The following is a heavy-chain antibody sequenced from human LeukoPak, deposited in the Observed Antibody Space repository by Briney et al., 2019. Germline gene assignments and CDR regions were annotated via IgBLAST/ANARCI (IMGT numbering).Heavy chain of an antibody. V-gene: IGHV1-8*01. D-gene: IGHD1-7*01. CDR1: GYTFTRYD. Sequence: ASVKVSCKASGYTFTRYDINWVRQATGQGLEWMGWMNPNSGNTGYAQKFQGRVTMSRNTSISTAYMELSSLRSEHTAVYYCARDLTGTTVYDYWGQGTLVTVSS. CDR3: ARDLTGTTVYDY. J-gene: IGHJ4*02. CDR2: MNPNSGNT.